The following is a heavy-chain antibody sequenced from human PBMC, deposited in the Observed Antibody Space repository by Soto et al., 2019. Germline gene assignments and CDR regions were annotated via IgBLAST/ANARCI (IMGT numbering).Heavy chain of an antibody. D-gene: IGHD2-21*02. J-gene: IGHJ6*02. CDR3: AGRSYCGDDCNIRPYDYFGLDV. Sequence: EVQLVQSGAEVKKPGDSLKISCTGSGYNFATYLIGWVRQMPGKGLEWMGIIYPGDSDTRYSPSFQGQVTISADKSISTAYLQWTSLRASDTAMYYCAGRSYCGDDCNIRPYDYFGLDVWGQWTTVTVSS. CDR1: GYNFATYL. V-gene: IGHV5-51*01. CDR2: IYPGDSDT.